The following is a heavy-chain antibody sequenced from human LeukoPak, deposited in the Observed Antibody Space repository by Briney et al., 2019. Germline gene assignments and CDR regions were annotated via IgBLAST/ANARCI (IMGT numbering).Heavy chain of an antibody. J-gene: IGHJ4*02. V-gene: IGHV3-30*04. CDR3: AKPVEGELWRFDY. CDR2: ISYDGSNK. D-gene: IGHD3-16*01. CDR1: GFTFSSYA. Sequence: GRSLRLSCAASGFTFSSYAMHWVRQAPGKGLEWVAVISYDGSNKYYADSVKGRFTISRDNSKNTLYLQMNSLRAEDTALYYCAKPVEGELWRFDYWGQGTLVTVSS.